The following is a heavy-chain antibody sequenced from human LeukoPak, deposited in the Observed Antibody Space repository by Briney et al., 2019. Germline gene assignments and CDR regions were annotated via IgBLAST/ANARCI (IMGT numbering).Heavy chain of an antibody. V-gene: IGHV3-74*01. CDR3: ARDYDSSGYYESDAFDI. J-gene: IGHJ3*02. D-gene: IGHD3-22*01. CDR1: GFTFSNYW. Sequence: PGGSLRLSCAASGFTFSNYWMHWVRQAPGKGLVWVSRINSDGSSTSYADSVKGRFTISRDNAKNTLYLQVNSLRAEDTAVYYCARDYDSSGYYESDAFDIWGQGTMVTVSS. CDR2: INSDGSST.